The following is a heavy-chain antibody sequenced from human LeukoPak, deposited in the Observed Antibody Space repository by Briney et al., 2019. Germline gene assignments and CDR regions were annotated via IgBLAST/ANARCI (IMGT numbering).Heavy chain of an antibody. CDR1: GYTFTGHY. CDR3: ARDQDFWSGYYTDDY. D-gene: IGHD3-3*01. V-gene: IGHV1-2*02. J-gene: IGHJ4*02. CDR2: INPNSGGT. Sequence: ASVKVSCKASGYTFTGHYMHWVRQAPGQGLEWMGWINPNSGGTNYAQKFQGRVTMTRDTSISTAYMELSRLRSDDTAVYYCARDQDFWSGYYTDDYWGQGTLVTVSS.